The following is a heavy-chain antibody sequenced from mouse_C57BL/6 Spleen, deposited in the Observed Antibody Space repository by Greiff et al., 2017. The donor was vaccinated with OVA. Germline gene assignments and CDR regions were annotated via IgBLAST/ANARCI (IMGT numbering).Heavy chain of an antibody. CDR3: ARERHWYFDV. CDR1: GFTFSDYG. Sequence: EVQLVESGGGLVKPGGSLKLSCAASGFTFSDYGMHWVRQAPEKGLAWVAYISSGSSTIYYADPVKGRFTISRDNAKTTLFLQMTSLRSEDTAMYYCARERHWYFDVWGTGTTVTVSS. CDR2: ISSGSSTI. V-gene: IGHV5-17*01. J-gene: IGHJ1*03.